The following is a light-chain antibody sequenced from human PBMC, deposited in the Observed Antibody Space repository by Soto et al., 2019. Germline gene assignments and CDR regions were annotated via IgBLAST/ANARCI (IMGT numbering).Light chain of an antibody. V-gene: IGKV3-20*01. Sequence: EIVLTQSPGTLSLSPGERATLSCRASQSVSSNYLAWYQKKPGQTPRLLIYGASSRATGIPDRFSGSGSGTDFTLAISRLGPEDVAVFYCQQYGSSPWTFGQGTKVEIK. CDR1: QSVSSNY. CDR3: QQYGSSPWT. J-gene: IGKJ1*01. CDR2: GAS.